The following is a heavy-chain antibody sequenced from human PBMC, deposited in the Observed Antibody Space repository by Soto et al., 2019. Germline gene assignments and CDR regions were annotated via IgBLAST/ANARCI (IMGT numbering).Heavy chain of an antibody. J-gene: IGHJ6*02. Sequence: GGSLRLSCAASGFTFSSYAMSWVRQAPGKGLEWVSAISGSGGTTYYADSVKGRFTISRDNSNNTLYLQMNSLRAEDTALYYCAKGREGGNRGYYYYGMDVWGQGTTVTVS. CDR2: ISGSGGTT. V-gene: IGHV3-23*01. CDR1: GFTFSSYA. CDR3: AKGREGGNRGYYYYGMDV. D-gene: IGHD2-15*01.